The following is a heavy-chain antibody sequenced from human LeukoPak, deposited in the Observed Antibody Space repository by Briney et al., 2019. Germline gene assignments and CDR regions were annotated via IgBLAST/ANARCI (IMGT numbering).Heavy chain of an antibody. Sequence: ASVKVSCKASGYTFTSYYMHWVRQAPGQGLEWMGIINPSGGSTSYAQKFQGRVTMTRDMSTSTVYMELSSLRSEDTAVYYCAREYRPAPAASGGDWFDPWGQGTLVTVSS. J-gene: IGHJ5*02. D-gene: IGHD2-2*01. V-gene: IGHV1-46*01. CDR3: AREYRPAPAASGGDWFDP. CDR2: INPSGGST. CDR1: GYTFTSYY.